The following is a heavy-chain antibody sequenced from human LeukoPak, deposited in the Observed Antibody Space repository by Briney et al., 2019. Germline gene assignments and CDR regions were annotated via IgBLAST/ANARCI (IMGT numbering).Heavy chain of an antibody. CDR1: GGSISGYY. V-gene: IGHV4-59*01. D-gene: IGHD4-17*01. J-gene: IGHJ1*01. Sequence: PSETLPLTCTVSGGSISGYYWSWIRQPPGKGLEWIGYIYYSGSTNYNPSLKSRVTMSVDTSKNQFSLKLSSVTAADTAVYYCASGTVTTEYFHHWGQGTLVTVSS. CDR3: ASGTVTTEYFHH. CDR2: IYYSGST.